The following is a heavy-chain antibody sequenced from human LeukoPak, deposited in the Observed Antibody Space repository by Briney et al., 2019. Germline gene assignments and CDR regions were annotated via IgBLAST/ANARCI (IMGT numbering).Heavy chain of an antibody. CDR3: ARDREDCSSTSCYEARTGAFDI. D-gene: IGHD2-2*01. Sequence: PGGSLRLSCAASGFTFSDYYMSWIRQAPGKGLEWASYISSSSSYTNYADSVKGRFTISRDNAKNSLYLQMNSLRAEDTAVYYCARDREDCSSTSCYEARTGAFDIWGQGTMVTVSS. V-gene: IGHV3-11*06. CDR1: GFTFSDYY. CDR2: ISSSSSYT. J-gene: IGHJ3*02.